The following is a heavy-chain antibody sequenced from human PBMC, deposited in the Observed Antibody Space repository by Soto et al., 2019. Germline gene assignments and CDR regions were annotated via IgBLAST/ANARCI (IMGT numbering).Heavy chain of an antibody. J-gene: IGHJ5*02. Sequence: SETLSLTCSVSGGSISSNYWSWIRQAPGKGLEWIGYIYYSGSTNYNPSLKSRVTISVDTSKNQFSLKMRSVTAADTAVYYCARRYTSGRSDPWGQGTLVTVSS. CDR2: IYYSGST. V-gene: IGHV4-59*08. CDR3: ARRYTSGRSDP. D-gene: IGHD6-19*01. CDR1: GGSISSNY.